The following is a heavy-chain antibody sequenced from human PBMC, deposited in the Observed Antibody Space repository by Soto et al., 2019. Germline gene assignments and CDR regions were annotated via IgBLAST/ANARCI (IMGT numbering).Heavy chain of an antibody. CDR2: IKSKTDGGTT. V-gene: IGHV3-15*01. D-gene: IGHD3-22*01. J-gene: IGHJ3*02. CDR1: GFTFSNAW. CDR3: AKADYYDSSGYYPGAFDI. Sequence: PGGSLRLSCAASGFTFSNAWMSWVRQAPGKGLEWVGRIKSKTDGGTTDYAAPVKGRFTISRDDSKNTLYLQMNSLRAEDTAVYYCAKADYYDSSGYYPGAFDIWGQGTMVTVSS.